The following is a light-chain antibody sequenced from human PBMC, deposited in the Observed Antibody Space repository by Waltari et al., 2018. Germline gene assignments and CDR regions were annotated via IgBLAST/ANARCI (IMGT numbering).Light chain of an antibody. Sequence: QSVLTQPPSVSGAPGQRVTISCTGSRPNIGAGYDVHWYQQLPGTAPKLLIYGNSNRPSGVPDRFSGSKSGTSASLAITGLQAEDEADYYCQSYDSSLSGVFGGGTKLTVL. CDR3: QSYDSSLSGV. CDR1: RPNIGAGYD. V-gene: IGLV1-40*01. J-gene: IGLJ2*01. CDR2: GNS.